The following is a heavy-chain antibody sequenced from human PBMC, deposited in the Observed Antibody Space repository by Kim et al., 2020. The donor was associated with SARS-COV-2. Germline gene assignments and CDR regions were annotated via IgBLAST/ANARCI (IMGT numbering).Heavy chain of an antibody. J-gene: IGHJ4*01. V-gene: IGHV3-30*07. Sequence: SVKGRFTISRDNSKNTLYLQMNSLRAEDKAVYYCARAQSKRVGVVCFDYWGHGTLVTVSS. D-gene: IGHD2-15*01. CDR3: ARAQSKRVGVVCFDY.